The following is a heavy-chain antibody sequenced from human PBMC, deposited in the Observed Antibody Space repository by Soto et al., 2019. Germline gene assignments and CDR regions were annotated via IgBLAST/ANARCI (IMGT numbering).Heavy chain of an antibody. D-gene: IGHD6-19*01. V-gene: IGHV4-61*08. CDR2: ILSGGGT. CDR3: AKGFSSGWYVDS. Sequence: QVQLQESGPGLVKPSGTLSLTCSVSGGSVSSDAYYWSWIRQPPGKTLEWIGFILSGGGTSTNPSRRSRLIISVDTSRNQFSLRLTSVTASDTGVYFGAKGFSSGWYVDSWGRGTLVTVSS. J-gene: IGHJ4*02. CDR1: GGSVSSDAYY.